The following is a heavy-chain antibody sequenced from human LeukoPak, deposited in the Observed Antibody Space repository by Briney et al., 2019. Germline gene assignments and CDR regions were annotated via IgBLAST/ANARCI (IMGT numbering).Heavy chain of an antibody. D-gene: IGHD3-10*01. CDR2: ISYDGSNK. CDR1: GFTFSSYA. V-gene: IGHV3-30-3*01. J-gene: IGHJ4*02. Sequence: GRSLRLSCAASGFTFSSYAMHWVRQAPGKGLEWVAVISYDGSNKYYADSVKGRFTISRDNSKNTLYLQMNSLRAEDTAVYYCARGRITMVRGDIPYWGQGTLVTVSS. CDR3: ARGRITMVRGDIPY.